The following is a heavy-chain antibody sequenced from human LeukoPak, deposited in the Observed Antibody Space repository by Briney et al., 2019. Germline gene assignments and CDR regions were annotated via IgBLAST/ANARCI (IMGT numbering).Heavy chain of an antibody. CDR3: ARAERITIYGPGTWFDP. CDR1: GGSISSGGYS. J-gene: IGHJ5*02. V-gene: IGHV4-30-2*01. CDR2: IYHSGST. D-gene: IGHD3-9*01. Sequence: SETLSLTCAVSGGSISSGGYSWSWIRQPPGKGLEWIGYIYHSGSTYYNPSLKSRVTISVDRSKNQFSLKLSSVTAADTAVYYCARAERITIYGPGTWFDPWGQGTLVAVSS.